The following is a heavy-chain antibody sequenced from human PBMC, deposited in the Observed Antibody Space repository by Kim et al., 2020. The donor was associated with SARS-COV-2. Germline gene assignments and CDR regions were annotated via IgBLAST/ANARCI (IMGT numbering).Heavy chain of an antibody. Sequence: ASVKVSCKASGYTFTSYYMHWVRQAPGQGLEWMGIINPSGGSTSYAQKFQGRVTMTRDTSTSTVYMELSSLRSEDTAVYYCARAFYDYVWGSYRPPPGWFDPWGQGTLVTVSS. D-gene: IGHD3-16*02. J-gene: IGHJ5*02. CDR2: INPSGGST. CDR3: ARAFYDYVWGSYRPPPGWFDP. CDR1: GYTFTSYY. V-gene: IGHV1-46*01.